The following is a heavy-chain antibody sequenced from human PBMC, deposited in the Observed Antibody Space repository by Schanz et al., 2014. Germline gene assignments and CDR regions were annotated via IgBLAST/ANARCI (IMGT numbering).Heavy chain of an antibody. D-gene: IGHD6-19*01. V-gene: IGHV3-33*08. CDR1: GFTFSNYA. CDR2: IWYDGSNK. CDR3: AELSSSGRLAGYFDY. Sequence: VQLLESGGGLVRPGGSLRLSCAASGFTFSNYAMSWVRQAPGKGLEWVAFIWYDGSNKYYADSVKGRFTISRDNSKNTLYLQMNSLRAEDTAIYYCAELSSSGRLAGYFDYWGQGALVTVSS. J-gene: IGHJ4*02.